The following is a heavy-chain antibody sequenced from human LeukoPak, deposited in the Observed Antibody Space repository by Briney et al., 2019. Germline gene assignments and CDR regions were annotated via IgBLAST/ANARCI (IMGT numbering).Heavy chain of an antibody. V-gene: IGHV1-8*02. J-gene: IGHJ5*02. Sequence: ASVKVSCKASGYTFTSYGISWVRQATGQGLEWMGWMNPRSGNTGYAQKFQGRVTMTRNTSVGIAYMELSSLRSDDTAVYYCARGLGGKRTPPTRRFDPWGQGTQVTVSS. CDR1: GYTFTSYG. CDR2: MNPRSGNT. CDR3: ARGLGGKRTPPTRRFDP. D-gene: IGHD1/OR15-1a*01.